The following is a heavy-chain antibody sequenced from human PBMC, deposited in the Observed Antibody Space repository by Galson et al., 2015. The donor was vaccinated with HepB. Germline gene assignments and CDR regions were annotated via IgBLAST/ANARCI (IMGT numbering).Heavy chain of an antibody. V-gene: IGHV3-30*18. CDR3: AKDRSDFGENWFFDL. D-gene: IGHD3-10*01. CDR2: ISYDGSNQ. J-gene: IGHJ2*01. CDR1: GFTFSNYA. Sequence: SLRLSCAASGFTFSNYAMHWVRQAPGKGLEWVAVISYDGSNQYYADSVKGRFTFSRDNSRNTLHLQMNRLRTEDTAVYYCAKDRSDFGENWFFDLWGRGTLVTVSS.